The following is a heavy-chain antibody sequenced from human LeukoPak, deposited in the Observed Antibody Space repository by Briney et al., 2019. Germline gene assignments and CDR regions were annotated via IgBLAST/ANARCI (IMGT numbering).Heavy chain of an antibody. CDR1: GGSISSYY. V-gene: IGHV4-59*01. CDR2: IYYSGST. Sequence: PSETLSLTCTVSGGSISSYYWSWVRQPPGKGLEWLGYIYYSGSTNYNPSLKSRVTISVDTSKNQFSLKLSSVTAADTAVYYCARGVAVAGYYFDYWGQGTLVTVSS. CDR3: ARGVAVAGYYFDY. J-gene: IGHJ4*02. D-gene: IGHD6-19*01.